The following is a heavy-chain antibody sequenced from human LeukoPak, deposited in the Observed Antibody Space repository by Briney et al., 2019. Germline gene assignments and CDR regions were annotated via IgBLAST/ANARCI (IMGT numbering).Heavy chain of an antibody. Sequence: PSETLSLTCTVSGGSISGYYWSWIRQPPGKGLEWIGYIYYSGSTSYNPSLKSRVTISVDTSKNRFSLKLSSVTAADTAVYYCAREGARWEPSFSAFDIWGQGTMVTVSS. CDR3: AREGARWEPSFSAFDI. CDR1: GGSISGYY. D-gene: IGHD1-26*01. V-gene: IGHV4-59*01. CDR2: IYYSGST. J-gene: IGHJ3*02.